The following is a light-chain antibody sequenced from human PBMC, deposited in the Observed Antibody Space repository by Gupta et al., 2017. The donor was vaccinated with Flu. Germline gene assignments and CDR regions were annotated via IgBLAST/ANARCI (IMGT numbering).Light chain of an antibody. CDR2: ANT. J-gene: IGLJ3*02. CDR3: QSYDRSMSGRV. CDR1: SSNIGEDDN. Sequence: SSNIGEDDNVNWYQFLPGTPPRLVIYANTNRPSGVPDRFSGSKSGSSGYLASSRLQAEDEGDYYGQSYDRSMSGRVFGAGTKLTVL. V-gene: IGLV1-40*01.